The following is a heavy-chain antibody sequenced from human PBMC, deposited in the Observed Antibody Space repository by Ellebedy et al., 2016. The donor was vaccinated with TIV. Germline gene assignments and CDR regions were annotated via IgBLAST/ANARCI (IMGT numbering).Heavy chain of an antibody. D-gene: IGHD5-18*01. J-gene: IGHJ4*02. Sequence: PGGSLRLSCAASGFTFSNAWMNWVRQAPGKGLEWVGRIQSKTDGGAADYAAPVKGRFTISRDDSKNTRYLQMNSLKTEDTAVYFCTTVYRYNYDSVWGQGTLVTVSS. CDR3: TTVYRYNYDSV. CDR2: IQSKTDGGAA. CDR1: GFTFSNAW. V-gene: IGHV3-15*01.